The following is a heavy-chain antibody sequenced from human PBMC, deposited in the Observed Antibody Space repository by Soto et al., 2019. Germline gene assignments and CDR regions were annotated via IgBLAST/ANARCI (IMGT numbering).Heavy chain of an antibody. Sequence: SETLSLTCTVSGGSVSSGSYYWSWIRQPPGKGLEWIGYIYYSGSTNYNPSLKSRVTISVDTSKNQFSLKLSSVTAADTAVYYCARDWDGSSWLFDYWGQGTLVTVSS. CDR1: GGSVSSGSYY. CDR2: IYYSGST. CDR3: ARDWDGSSWLFDY. J-gene: IGHJ4*02. V-gene: IGHV4-61*01. D-gene: IGHD6-13*01.